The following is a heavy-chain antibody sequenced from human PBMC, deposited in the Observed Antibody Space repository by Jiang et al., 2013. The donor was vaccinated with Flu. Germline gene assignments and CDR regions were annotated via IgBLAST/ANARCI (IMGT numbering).Heavy chain of an antibody. CDR2: IYPGDSDT. D-gene: IGHD2-15*01. Sequence: KGLEWMGIIYPGDSDTRYSPSFQGQVTISADKSISTAYLQWSSLKASDTAMYYCAIALGFPDYWGQGTLVTVSS. J-gene: IGHJ4*02. CDR3: AIALGFPDY. V-gene: IGHV5-51*01.